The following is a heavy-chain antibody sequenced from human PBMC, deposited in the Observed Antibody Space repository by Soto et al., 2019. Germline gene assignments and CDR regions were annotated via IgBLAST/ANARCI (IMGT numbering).Heavy chain of an antibody. V-gene: IGHV4-31*03. Sequence: QVQLQESGPGLVKPSQTLSLTCTVSGGSISSGGYYWSWIRQHPGKGLEWIGYIYYSGRTNYNPSHKNRVTISVDTSKNQFSLKLNSVTAADTAVYYCARVFSDSSSFFDPWGQGTLVTVSS. CDR2: IYYSGRT. CDR1: GGSISSGGYY. J-gene: IGHJ5*02. CDR3: ARVFSDSSSFFDP. D-gene: IGHD6-13*01.